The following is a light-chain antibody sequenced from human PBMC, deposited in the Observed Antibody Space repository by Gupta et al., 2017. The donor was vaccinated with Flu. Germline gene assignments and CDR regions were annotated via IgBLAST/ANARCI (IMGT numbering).Light chain of an antibody. CDR3: HYDGASPHT. CDR1: ESVNRNN. Sequence: GTRSLSPGESVTLSCRAGESVNRNNLAWYQQNPGQAPRLLMYGTSNRAPGIPDRFSGGASGTDFTLTINILDPEESTVFYCHYDGASPHTFGDGTKLEIK. CDR2: GTS. J-gene: IGKJ2*01. V-gene: IGKV3-20*01.